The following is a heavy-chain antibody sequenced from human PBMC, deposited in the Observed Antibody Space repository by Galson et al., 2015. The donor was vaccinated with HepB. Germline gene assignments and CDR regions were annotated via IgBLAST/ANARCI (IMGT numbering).Heavy chain of an antibody. V-gene: IGHV3-30*18. J-gene: IGHJ4*01. Sequence: SLRLSCAASGFNFSSYGMHWVRQAPGTGLEWVAVISYDGINKYYADSVKGRFTISRDNSKNTLYLQMSRLIAEDTALYYCAKDRPAYMTTVTTFGYWGRGTLLTVSS. CDR1: GFNFSSYG. D-gene: IGHD4-17*01. CDR3: AKDRPAYMTTVTTFGY. CDR2: ISYDGINK.